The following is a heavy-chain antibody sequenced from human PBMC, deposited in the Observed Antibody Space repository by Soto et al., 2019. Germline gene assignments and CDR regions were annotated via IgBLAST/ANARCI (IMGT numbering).Heavy chain of an antibody. D-gene: IGHD3-16*01. CDR1: GFTFSIYA. Sequence: QVQLVGSGGGVVQPGTSLRLSCAASGFTFSIYAMLWVRQAPEKGLEWVAVISSAGTNKNHADSVRGRFSISRDNSNNMLHLQMDNMRVDDTAVYYCVRSNSEAGWGQFDYWGQGTLVTVSS. CDR3: VRSNSEAGWGQFDY. J-gene: IGHJ4*02. CDR2: ISSAGTNK. V-gene: IGHV3-30-3*01.